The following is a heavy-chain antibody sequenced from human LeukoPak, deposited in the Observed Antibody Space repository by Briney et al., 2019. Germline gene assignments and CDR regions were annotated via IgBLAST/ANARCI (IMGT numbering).Heavy chain of an antibody. V-gene: IGHV4-34*01. CDR1: GGSFSGYY. CDR3: ARAQIPTDYNWNYGKRFYYYYLDV. J-gene: IGHJ6*03. Sequence: PSETLSLTCAVFGGSFSGYYWTWIRQPPGKGLEWIGEIDHSGGSNYNPSLTSRVTISLDTSKNQLSLKLTSVTAADPADYYCARAQIPTDYNWNYGKRFYYYYLDVWGKGTTVIVSS. D-gene: IGHD1-7*01. CDR2: IDHSGGS.